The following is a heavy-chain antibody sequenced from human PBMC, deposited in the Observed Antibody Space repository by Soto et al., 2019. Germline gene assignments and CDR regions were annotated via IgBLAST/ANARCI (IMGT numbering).Heavy chain of an antibody. CDR3: ARESHDILTGPPWVWYFDL. J-gene: IGHJ2*01. D-gene: IGHD3-9*01. Sequence: QVQLQQWGAGPLRPLETLSLTCGASGGSFSGYYWAWIRQSPGKGLEWIGEINDRGSINYNPSLKNRVSISVDTSKHHYSLNLRSVTAADTAVYYCARESHDILTGPPWVWYFDLWGRGTLVTVSS. V-gene: IGHV4-34*01. CDR2: INDRGSI. CDR1: GGSFSGYY.